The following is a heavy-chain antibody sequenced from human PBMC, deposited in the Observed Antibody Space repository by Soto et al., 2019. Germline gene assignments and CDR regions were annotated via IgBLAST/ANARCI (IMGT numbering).Heavy chain of an antibody. D-gene: IGHD1-1*01. Sequence: SETLSLTCAVYGGSFSGYYWSWIRQPPGKGLEWIGEINHSGSTNYNPSLKSRVTISVDTSKNQFSLKLSSVTAADTAVYYCARYTTYYKTGIRGNWFDPWGQGTLVTVSS. CDR1: GGSFSGYY. CDR2: INHSGST. J-gene: IGHJ5*02. CDR3: ARYTTYYKTGIRGNWFDP. V-gene: IGHV4-34*01.